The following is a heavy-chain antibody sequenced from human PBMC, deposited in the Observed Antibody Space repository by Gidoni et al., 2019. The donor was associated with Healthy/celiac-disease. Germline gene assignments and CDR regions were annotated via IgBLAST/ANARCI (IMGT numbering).Heavy chain of an antibody. CDR3: ARGDTAPIYYYYMDV. CDR2: IIPLVGTA. Sequence: QVQLVQSGAEVKKPGSSVKVSCKASGGSFTSYALSWVRQAPGQGLEWMGGIIPLVGTANYAQKFQGRVTITADKSTSTAYMELSSLRSEDTAVYYCARGDTAPIYYYYMDVWGKGTTVTVSS. CDR1: GGSFTSYA. V-gene: IGHV1-69*06. J-gene: IGHJ6*03.